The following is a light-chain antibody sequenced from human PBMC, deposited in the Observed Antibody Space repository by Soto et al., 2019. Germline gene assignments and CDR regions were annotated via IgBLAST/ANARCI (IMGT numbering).Light chain of an antibody. CDR3: QTWSTGIRV. CDR1: SGHSSYA. Sequence: QLVLTQSPSASASLGASVKLTCTLSSGHSSYAIAWHQQQPEKGPRYLMKLNSDGSHSKGDGIPARSSGSSSGTERYLTISSLQAEDEAYAYCQTWSTGIRVFGGGTKVTVL. CDR2: LNSDGSH. J-gene: IGLJ3*02. V-gene: IGLV4-69*01.